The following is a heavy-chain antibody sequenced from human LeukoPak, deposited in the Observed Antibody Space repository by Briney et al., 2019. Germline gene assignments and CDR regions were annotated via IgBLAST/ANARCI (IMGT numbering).Heavy chain of an antibody. CDR2: IKPDESET. CDR3: ARGGVLGGRFAS. CDR1: GFTFSDYC. Sequence: GGSLRLSCAASGFTFSDYCMSWVRQAPGKGPEWVATIKPDESETSYVDSVGGRFLISRDNAKNSLYLQMDSLRVEDTAVYYCARGGVLGGRFASWGQGTLVTVSS. V-gene: IGHV3-7*01. D-gene: IGHD3-10*01. J-gene: IGHJ4*02.